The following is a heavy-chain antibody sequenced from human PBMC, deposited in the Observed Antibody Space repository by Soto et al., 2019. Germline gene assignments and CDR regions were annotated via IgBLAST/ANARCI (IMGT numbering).Heavy chain of an antibody. V-gene: IGHV3-23*01. J-gene: IGHJ6*03. CDR2: ISGSGGST. Sequence: GGSLRLSCAASGFTFSSYAMSWVRQAPGKGLEWVSAISGSGGSTYYADSVKGRFTISRDNSKNTLYLQMNSLRAEDTAVYYCAKVLIPGYSSGWYRYYYYYMDVWGKGTTVTVSS. CDR1: GFTFSSYA. D-gene: IGHD6-19*01. CDR3: AKVLIPGYSSGWYRYYYYYMDV.